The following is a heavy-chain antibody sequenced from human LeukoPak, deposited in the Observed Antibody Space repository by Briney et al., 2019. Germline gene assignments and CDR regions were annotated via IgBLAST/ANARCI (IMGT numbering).Heavy chain of an antibody. Sequence: GGSLRLSCAASGFTFSNAWMSWVRQAPGKGREWVGRIKSKTDGGTTDYAAPVKGRFTISRDDSKNTLYLQMNSLKTEDTAVYYCTIEVPRIAVAGTSDYWGQGTLVTVSS. D-gene: IGHD6-19*01. CDR3: TIEVPRIAVAGTSDY. V-gene: IGHV3-15*01. CDR2: IKSKTDGGTT. CDR1: GFTFSNAW. J-gene: IGHJ4*02.